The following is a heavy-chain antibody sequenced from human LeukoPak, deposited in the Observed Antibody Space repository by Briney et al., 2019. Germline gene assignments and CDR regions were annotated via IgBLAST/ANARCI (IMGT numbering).Heavy chain of an antibody. CDR2: ISSSGSTI. Sequence: GGSLRLSCAASGFTFSDYYMSWIRQAPGKGLEWVSYISSSGSTIYYADSVKGRFTISRDNAKNPLYLQMNSLRAEDTAVYYCARDYPSKYGDYVEGYFDYWGQGTLVTVSS. CDR3: ARDYPSKYGDYVEGYFDY. D-gene: IGHD4-17*01. CDR1: GFTFSDYY. J-gene: IGHJ4*02. V-gene: IGHV3-11*01.